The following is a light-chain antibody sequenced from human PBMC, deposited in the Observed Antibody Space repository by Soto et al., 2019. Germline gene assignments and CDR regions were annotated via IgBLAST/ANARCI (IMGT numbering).Light chain of an antibody. CDR2: QVT. CDR1: TRDIAGYNY. J-gene: IGLJ1*01. CDR3: TSFSSSTSLYV. V-gene: IGLV2-14*01. Sequence: QSVLTQPASVSGSLGQSITISCTGTTRDIAGYNYISWYQQLPGKAPKLMIYQVTIRPAGISNRFSGSKSGNTASLTISGLQAEDEADYYCTSFSSSTSLYVFGTGTNLTVL.